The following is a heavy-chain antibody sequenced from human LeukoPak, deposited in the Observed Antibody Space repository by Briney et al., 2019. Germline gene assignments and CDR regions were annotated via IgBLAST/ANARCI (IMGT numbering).Heavy chain of an antibody. CDR1: GFTVSSNY. Sequence: GGSLRLSCAASGFTVSSNYMTWVRQAPGKGLEWVSVYYSGGDTYYADSVKGRFTISRDNSKNTVYLQMSSLRAEDTAVYYCARTLAYDSSGYYRGYFDYWGQGTLVTVSS. D-gene: IGHD3-22*01. CDR2: YYSGGDT. J-gene: IGHJ4*02. V-gene: IGHV3-53*01. CDR3: ARTLAYDSSGYYRGYFDY.